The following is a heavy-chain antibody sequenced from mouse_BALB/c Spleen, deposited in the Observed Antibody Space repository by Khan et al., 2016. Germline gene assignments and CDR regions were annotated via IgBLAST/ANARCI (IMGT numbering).Heavy chain of an antibody. D-gene: IGHD2-12*01. Sequence: EVQLQESGPGLVKPSQSLSLTCTVTGYSITSDYAWNWIRQFPGNKLEWMGYISYSGSTTYNPSLKSRISITRDTSKNQFFLQLNSVTTEDTATYYCARGAYDGTDYAMDYWGQGTSVTVSS. CDR3: ARGAYDGTDYAMDY. CDR1: GYSITSDYA. J-gene: IGHJ4*01. CDR2: ISYSGST. V-gene: IGHV3-2*02.